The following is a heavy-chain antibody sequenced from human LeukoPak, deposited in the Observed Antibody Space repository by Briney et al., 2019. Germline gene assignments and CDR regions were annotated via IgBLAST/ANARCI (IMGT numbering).Heavy chain of an antibody. Sequence: PGGSLRPSCAASGFTFSTYAMTWVRQAPGKGLEWVSSISGSGAGKFYAAPVKGRFTTSRDNSKNTLYVQMNSLRAEDTAVYYCAKAAYGDYAGAFDIWGQGTMVIVSS. CDR2: ISGSGAGK. J-gene: IGHJ3*02. V-gene: IGHV3-23*01. CDR1: GFTFSTYA. D-gene: IGHD4-17*01. CDR3: AKAAYGDYAGAFDI.